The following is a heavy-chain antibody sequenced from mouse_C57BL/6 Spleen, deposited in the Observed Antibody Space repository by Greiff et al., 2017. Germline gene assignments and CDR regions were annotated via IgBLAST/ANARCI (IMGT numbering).Heavy chain of an antibody. CDR1: GYTFTSYD. V-gene: IGHV1-85*01. D-gene: IGHD2-5*01. CDR3: ARYSNYWYFDV. Sequence: QVQLQQSGPELVKPGASVKLSCKASGYTFTSYDINWVKQRPGQGLEWIGWIYPRDGSTKYNEKFKGEATLTVDTSSSTAYMELHSLTSEDSAVYFCARYSNYWYFDVWGTGTTVTVSA. CDR2: IYPRDGST. J-gene: IGHJ1*03.